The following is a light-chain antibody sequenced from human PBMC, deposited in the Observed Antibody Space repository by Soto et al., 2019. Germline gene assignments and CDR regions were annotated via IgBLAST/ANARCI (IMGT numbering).Light chain of an antibody. V-gene: IGKV4-1*01. Sequence: DIVMTQSPDSLAVSLGDRATINCNSIHIRLYISNNKNYLAWYQQKPGQPPKLLIYWASTRESGVPDRFSGSGSGTDFTLTISSLQAEDVAVYYCQQYYSTPPTFGGGTKVDI. CDR1: HIRLYISNNKNY. J-gene: IGKJ4*01. CDR2: WAS. CDR3: QQYYSTPPT.